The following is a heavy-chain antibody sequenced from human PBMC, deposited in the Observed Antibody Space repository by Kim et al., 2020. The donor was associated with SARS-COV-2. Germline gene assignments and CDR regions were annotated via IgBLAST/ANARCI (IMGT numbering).Heavy chain of an antibody. CDR3: ARGIAYCGGDCYSAFDY. J-gene: IGHJ4*02. CDR1: GFTFSSYG. V-gene: IGHV3-33*01. CDR2: IWYDGSNK. Sequence: GGSLRLSCAASGFTFSSYGMHWVRQAPGKGLEWVAVIWYDGSNKYYADSVKGRFTISRDNSKNTLYLQMNSLRAEDTAVYYCARGIAYCGGDCYSAFDYWGQGTLVTVSS. D-gene: IGHD2-21*01.